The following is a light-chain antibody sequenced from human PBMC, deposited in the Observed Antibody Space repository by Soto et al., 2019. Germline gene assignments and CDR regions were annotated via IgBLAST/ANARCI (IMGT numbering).Light chain of an antibody. CDR2: AAS. V-gene: IGKV1-39*01. CDR1: QSISSY. J-gene: IGKJ1*01. Sequence: DIQMTQSPSSLSASVGDRVTITCRASQSISSYLNWYQQKPGKAPKLLIYAASSLQSGVPSRLSGSGSGTDFTPTITSLQPDDFGVYYCQQYKSSSTFGQGTKVDIK. CDR3: QQYKSSST.